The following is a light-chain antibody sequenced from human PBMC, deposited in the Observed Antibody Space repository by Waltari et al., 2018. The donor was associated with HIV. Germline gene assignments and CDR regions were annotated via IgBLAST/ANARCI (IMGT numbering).Light chain of an antibody. Sequence: DIQMTQSPSTLSASVGDRVTITCRASEGISTWLAWYQQKSGKAPKLLIYKASKLERGVPSRFSGSGSGTDFTLTITNLQPDDFATYYGQQYNDFSAFGQGTKVEVK. CDR3: QQYNDFSA. CDR2: KAS. CDR1: EGISTW. J-gene: IGKJ1*01. V-gene: IGKV1-5*03.